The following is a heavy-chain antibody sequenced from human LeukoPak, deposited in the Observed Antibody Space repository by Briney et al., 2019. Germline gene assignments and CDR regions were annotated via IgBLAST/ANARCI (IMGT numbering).Heavy chain of an antibody. Sequence: GGSLRLSCAASGFIFSSYWMSWVRQAPGKGLEWVANIKQDGSEEVYVDSVKGRFTLSRDNAKNSLFLQMNTLRAEDTAVYYSARDPYSSTWSYGMDVWGQGTTVTVSS. J-gene: IGHJ6*02. V-gene: IGHV3-7*05. D-gene: IGHD6-6*01. CDR3: ARDPYSSTWSYGMDV. CDR1: GFIFSSYW. CDR2: IKQDGSEE.